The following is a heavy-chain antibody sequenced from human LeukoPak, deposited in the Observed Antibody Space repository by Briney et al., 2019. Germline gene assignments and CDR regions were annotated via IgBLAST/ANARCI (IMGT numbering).Heavy chain of an antibody. V-gene: IGHV4-61*02. D-gene: IGHD3-10*01. J-gene: IGHJ6*03. Sequence: SQTLSLTCTVSGGSISSGSYYWSWIRQPAGKGLEWIGRIHTSGSTNYNPSLKSRVTISVDTSKNQFSLKLSSVTAADTAVYYCARDIGLWFGESYYYYYYMDVWGKGTTVTVPS. CDR2: IHTSGST. CDR1: GGSISSGSYY. CDR3: ARDIGLWFGESYYYYYYMDV.